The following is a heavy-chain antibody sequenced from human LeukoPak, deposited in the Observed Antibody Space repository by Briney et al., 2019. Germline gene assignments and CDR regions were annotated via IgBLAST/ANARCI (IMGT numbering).Heavy chain of an antibody. D-gene: IGHD2-21*02. CDR3: ARHGADCFDY. J-gene: IGHJ4*02. Sequence: GGSLRLSCAASGFTFSSYSMNWVRQAPGKGLEWVASISYTSTYIFYADSLKGRFTISRDNAENSLYLQMNSLRVEDTAVYYCARHGADCFDYWGQGTLVTVSS. CDR2: ISYTSTYI. CDR1: GFTFSSYS. V-gene: IGHV3-21*01.